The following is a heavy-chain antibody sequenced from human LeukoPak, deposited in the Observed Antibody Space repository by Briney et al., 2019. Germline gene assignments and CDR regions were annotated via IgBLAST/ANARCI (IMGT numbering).Heavy chain of an antibody. CDR1: RFSFSNFW. Sequence: GGSLRLSCAASRFSFSNFWMDWVRQAPGKGLEWVAIIKQDGSEKYYVDSVKGRYTISRDNAKSSLYLQMNSLRSEDTAVYYCAGGPGFPIRSWGRGTLVTVSS. D-gene: IGHD3-10*01. CDR2: IKQDGSEK. J-gene: IGHJ5*02. CDR3: AGGPGFPIRS. V-gene: IGHV3-7*01.